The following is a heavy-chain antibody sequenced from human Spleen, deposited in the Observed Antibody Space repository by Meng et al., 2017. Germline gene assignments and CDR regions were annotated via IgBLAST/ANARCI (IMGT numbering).Heavy chain of an antibody. Sequence: GESLKISCAASGFTFSSYAMHWVRQAPGKGLEWVAVIWNDGSNKYYADSVKGRFTISRDNSKNTLYLQMNSLRAEDTAVYYCARAGFHAFDIWGQGTMVTVSS. CDR3: ARAGFHAFDI. J-gene: IGHJ3*02. CDR1: GFTFSSYA. CDR2: IWNDGSNK. V-gene: IGHV3-33*08.